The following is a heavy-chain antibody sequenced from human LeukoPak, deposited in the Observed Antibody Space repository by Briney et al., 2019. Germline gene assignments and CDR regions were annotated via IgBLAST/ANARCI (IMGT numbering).Heavy chain of an antibody. CDR3: AKAPRPYCSAGSCYYMDV. V-gene: IGHV3-23*01. Sequence: PGGSLRLSCAASGFTFSTYAMTWVRQAPGKGLEWVSLISGTGGSTYYADSVKGRFTISRDNSKNTLYLQMNSLRAEDTAVYYCAKAPRPYCSAGSCYYMDVWGKGTTVTISS. CDR2: ISGTGGST. CDR1: GFTFSTYA. D-gene: IGHD2-15*01. J-gene: IGHJ6*03.